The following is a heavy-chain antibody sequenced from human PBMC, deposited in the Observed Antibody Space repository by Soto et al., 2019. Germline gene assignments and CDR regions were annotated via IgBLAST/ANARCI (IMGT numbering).Heavy chain of an antibody. V-gene: IGHV3-48*02. Sequence: EVQLVESGGGLVQPGGSLRLSCAASGFTFSSYSMNWVRQAPGKGLEWVSYISSSSSTIYYADSVKGRFTISRDNAKNSLYLQMNSLRDEDTAVYYCAGGLGSGEMATINFDYWGQGTLVTVSS. CDR3: AGGLGSGEMATINFDY. J-gene: IGHJ4*02. CDR1: GFTFSSYS. CDR2: ISSSSSTI. D-gene: IGHD5-12*01.